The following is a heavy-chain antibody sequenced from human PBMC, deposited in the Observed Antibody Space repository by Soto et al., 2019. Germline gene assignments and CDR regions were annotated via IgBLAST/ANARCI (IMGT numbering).Heavy chain of an antibody. D-gene: IGHD3-10*01. Sequence: PSETLSLTCAVYGGSFSGYYWSWIRQPPGKGLEWIGEINHSGSTNYNPSLKSRVTISVDTSKNQFSLKLSSVTAADTAVYYCARGNRGVIGDYYYYGMDVWGQGTTVTVSS. V-gene: IGHV4-34*01. CDR2: INHSGST. CDR3: ARGNRGVIGDYYYYGMDV. CDR1: GGSFSGYY. J-gene: IGHJ6*02.